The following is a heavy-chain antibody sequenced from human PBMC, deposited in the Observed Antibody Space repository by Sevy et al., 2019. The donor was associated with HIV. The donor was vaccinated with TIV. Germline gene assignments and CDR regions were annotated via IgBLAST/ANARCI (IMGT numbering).Heavy chain of an antibody. J-gene: IGHJ4*02. V-gene: IGHV3-23*01. CDR2: VSGGGDTT. D-gene: IGHD3-22*01. Sequence: GGSLRLSCAASGFTFNNYAMTWVRQAPGKGLEWVSAVSGGGDTTYYADSVKGRFTISRDNSKNTLYLQMNSLRAEDTAVYYCAKGGSTSGYYLNYFAYWAREPWSPSPQ. CDR1: GFTFNNYA. CDR3: AKGGSTSGYYLNYFAY.